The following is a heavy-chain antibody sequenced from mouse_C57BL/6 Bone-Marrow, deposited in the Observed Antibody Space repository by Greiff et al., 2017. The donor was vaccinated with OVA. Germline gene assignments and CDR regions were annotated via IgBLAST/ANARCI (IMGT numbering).Heavy chain of an antibody. J-gene: IGHJ2*01. D-gene: IGHD1-1*01. V-gene: IGHV1-55*01. CDR3: AREGITTVLNPWY. CDR1: GYTFTSYW. Sequence: QVQLQQSGAELVKPGASVKMSCKASGYTFTSYWITWVKQRPGQGLEWIGDIYPGSGSTNYNEKFKSKATLTVDTSSSTAYMQLSSLPSEDSAVYYCAREGITTVLNPWYWGQGTTLTVSS. CDR2: IYPGSGST.